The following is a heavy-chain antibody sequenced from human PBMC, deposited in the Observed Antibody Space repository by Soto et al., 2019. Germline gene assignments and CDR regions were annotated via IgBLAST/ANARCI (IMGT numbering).Heavy chain of an antibody. J-gene: IGHJ4*02. CDR1: GFTFSSYT. Sequence: QVQLVESGGGVVQPGRSLRLSCAASGFTFSSYTMHWVRQAPGKGLEWVAAISYDGSNKYYADSVKGRFTISRDNSKNTLYVPMNSLRGEDTAVYYCARGAGIAVAGTSFAYWGQGTLVTVSS. CDR3: ARGAGIAVAGTSFAY. CDR2: ISYDGSNK. D-gene: IGHD6-19*01. V-gene: IGHV3-30-3*01.